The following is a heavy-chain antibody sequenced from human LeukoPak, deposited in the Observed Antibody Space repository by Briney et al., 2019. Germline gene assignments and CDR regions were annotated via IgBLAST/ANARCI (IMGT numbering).Heavy chain of an antibody. V-gene: IGHV4-31*03. Sequence: SETLSLTCTVSGGSISSGGYYWSWIRQHPGKGLEWIGYIYYSGNTYYNPPLKSRVTISVDTSKNQFSLKLSSVTAADTAVYYCATKTAINAFHVWGQGTMVTVSS. CDR2: IYYSGNT. D-gene: IGHD1-1*01. CDR3: ATKTAINAFHV. CDR1: GGSISSGGYY. J-gene: IGHJ3*01.